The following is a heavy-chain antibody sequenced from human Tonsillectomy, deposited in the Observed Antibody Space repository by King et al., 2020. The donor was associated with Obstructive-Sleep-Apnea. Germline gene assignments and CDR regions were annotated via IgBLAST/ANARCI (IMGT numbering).Heavy chain of an antibody. CDR1: VDPISSGVHY. Sequence: VQLQESGPGLVKSSQTLSLTCSVSVDPISSGVHYWSWIRQHPGNGLEWIGSIYYSGSTHYNPSLKSRVTISIDTSESPFPLTLSSVTAADTAVYYCARTPPYSANDHSPVEEGYFFAMDVWGQGTTVTVSS. V-gene: IGHV4-31*03. D-gene: IGHD5-12*01. CDR2: IYYSGST. CDR3: ARTPPYSANDHSPVEEGYFFAMDV. J-gene: IGHJ6*02.